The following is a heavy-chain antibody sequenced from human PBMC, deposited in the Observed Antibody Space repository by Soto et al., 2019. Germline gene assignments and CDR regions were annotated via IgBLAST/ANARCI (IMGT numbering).Heavy chain of an antibody. D-gene: IGHD2-15*01. Sequence: GGSLRLSCAASGFTFSSYGMHWVRQAPGKGLEWVAVISYDGSNKYYADSVKGRFTISRDNSKNTLYLQMNSLRAEDTAVYYCAKDRRGYCSGGSCSDQDIWGQGTMVTV. V-gene: IGHV3-30*18. CDR2: ISYDGSNK. CDR1: GFTFSSYG. CDR3: AKDRRGYCSGGSCSDQDI. J-gene: IGHJ3*02.